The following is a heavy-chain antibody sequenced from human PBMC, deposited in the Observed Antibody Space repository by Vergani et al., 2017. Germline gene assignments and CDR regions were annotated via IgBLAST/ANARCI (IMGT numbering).Heavy chain of an antibody. CDR2: IRWNSNSI. CDR3: AKDLGTSSGGGWFDP. V-gene: IGHV3-9*02. Sequence: EVQLEESGGGLVLPGRSLRLSCVASGFTSAGYAMHWVRQAPGKGLEWVSGIRWNSNSIGYADSVKGSFTISRDNAKKSLYLQMNSLRAEDTALYYCAKDLGTSSGGGWFDPWGQGTLVTVSS. CDR1: GFTSAGYA. D-gene: IGHD6-6*01. J-gene: IGHJ5*02.